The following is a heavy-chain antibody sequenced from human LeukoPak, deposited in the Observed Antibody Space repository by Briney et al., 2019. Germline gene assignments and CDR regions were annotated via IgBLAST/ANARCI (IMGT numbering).Heavy chain of an antibody. J-gene: IGHJ6*03. CDR2: ISGSGGST. Sequence: GGSLRLSCAASGFTFSSYAMSWVRQAPGKGLEWVSAISGSGGSTYYADSVKGRFTISRDNSKNTLYLQMNSLRAEDTAVYYCAKEGCSSTSCYHYYYYMDVWGKGTTVTVSS. CDR3: AKEGCSSTSCYHYYYYMDV. CDR1: GFTFSSYA. V-gene: IGHV3-23*01. D-gene: IGHD2-2*01.